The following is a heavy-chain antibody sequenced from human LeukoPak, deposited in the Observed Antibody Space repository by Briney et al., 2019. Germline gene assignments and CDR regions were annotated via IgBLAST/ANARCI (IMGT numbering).Heavy chain of an antibody. CDR3: AGSGQMYSSSPRRSAFDI. CDR2: IYHSGST. V-gene: IGHV4-38-2*01. J-gene: IGHJ3*02. Sequence: PSETLSLTCAVSGYSISSGYYWGWIRQPPGKGLEWIGSIYHSGSTYYNPSLKSRVTISVDTSKNQFSLKLSSVTAADTAVYYCAGSGQMYSSSPRRSAFDIWGQGTMVTVSS. D-gene: IGHD6-13*01. CDR1: GYSISSGYY.